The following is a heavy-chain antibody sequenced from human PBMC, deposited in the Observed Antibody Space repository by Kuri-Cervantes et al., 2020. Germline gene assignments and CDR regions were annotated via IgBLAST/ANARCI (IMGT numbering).Heavy chain of an antibody. CDR3: ARGGAAAEFANWFDP. D-gene: IGHD6-13*01. J-gene: IGHJ5*02. V-gene: IGHV3-66*01. CDR2: IYSGGST. Sequence: GGSLRLSCAASGFTVSSNYMSWVRQAPGKGLEWVSVIYSGGSTYYADSVKGRFTISRGNSKNTLYLQMNSLRAEDTAVYYCARGGAAAEFANWFDPWGQGTLVTVSS. CDR1: GFTVSSNY.